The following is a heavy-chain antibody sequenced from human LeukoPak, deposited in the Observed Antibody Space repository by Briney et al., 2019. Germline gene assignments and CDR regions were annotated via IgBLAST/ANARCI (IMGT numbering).Heavy chain of an antibody. Sequence: SETLSLTCTVSGGSISSSSYYWGWIRQPPGKGLEWIGSIYYSGSTYYNPSLKSRVTISVDTSKNQFSLKLSSVTAADTAVYYCAREDITAIVEVPAATRSHSKERYYYYGMDVWGQGTTVTVSS. CDR3: AREDITAIVEVPAATRSHSKERYYYYGMDV. CDR1: GGSISSSSYY. J-gene: IGHJ6*02. CDR2: IYYSGST. V-gene: IGHV4-39*07. D-gene: IGHD2-2*01.